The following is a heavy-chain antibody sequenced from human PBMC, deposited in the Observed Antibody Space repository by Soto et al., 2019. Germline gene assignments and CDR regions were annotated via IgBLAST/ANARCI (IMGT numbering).Heavy chain of an antibody. J-gene: IGHJ1*01. CDR3: ARPSPINYCTNGVCNPAGLSF. V-gene: IGHV5-51*01. CDR2: IYPGDSDT. CDR1: GYSFTSYW. Sequence: PGESLKISCKGSGYSFTSYWIGWVRQMPGKGLEWMGIIYPGDSDTRYSPSFQGQVTISADKSISTAYLQWSSLKASDTAMYYCARPSPINYCTNGVCNPAGLSFWGQGTLVTVSS. D-gene: IGHD2-8*01.